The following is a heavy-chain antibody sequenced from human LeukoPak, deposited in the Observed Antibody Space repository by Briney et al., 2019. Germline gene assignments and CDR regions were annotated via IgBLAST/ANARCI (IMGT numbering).Heavy chain of an antibody. J-gene: IGHJ3*02. V-gene: IGHV4-39*07. CDR1: GGSISSSSYY. Sequence: SETLSLTCTVSGGSISSSSYYWGWIRQPPGKGLEWIGSIYYSGSTYYNPSLKSRVTISVDTSKNQFSLKLSSVTAADTAVYYCARKTYYYDSSGYTHAFDIWGQGTMVTVSS. D-gene: IGHD3-22*01. CDR2: IYYSGST. CDR3: ARKTYYYDSSGYTHAFDI.